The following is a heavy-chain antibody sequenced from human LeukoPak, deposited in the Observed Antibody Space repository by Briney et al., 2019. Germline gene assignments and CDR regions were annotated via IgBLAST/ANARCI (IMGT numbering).Heavy chain of an antibody. CDR3: AKDSYYDYVWGSYRYTNQFDY. Sequence: QSGGSLRLSCAASGFTFSTYAMTWVRQAPGKGLEWVSSITGSGGSTYYADSVKGRFTISRDNSKNTLYLQMNSLRAEDTAVYYCAKDSYYDYVWGSYRYTNQFDYWGQGTLVTVSS. CDR2: ITGSGGST. CDR1: GFTFSTYA. D-gene: IGHD3-16*02. V-gene: IGHV3-23*01. J-gene: IGHJ4*02.